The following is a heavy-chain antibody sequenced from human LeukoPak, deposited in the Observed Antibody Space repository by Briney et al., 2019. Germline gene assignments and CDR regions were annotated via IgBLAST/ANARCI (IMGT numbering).Heavy chain of an antibody. V-gene: IGHV3-21*01. CDR2: ITSSSSYI. J-gene: IGHJ4*02. D-gene: IGHD3-22*01. Sequence: GGSLRLSCAASGFTFSTYNMNWVRQAPGKGLEWLSSITSSSSYIYYADSVKGRFTISRDNAKNSLYLQMNSLRAEDTAVYYCAREREYYYDNWGQGTLVTVSS. CDR1: GFTFSTYN. CDR3: AREREYYYDN.